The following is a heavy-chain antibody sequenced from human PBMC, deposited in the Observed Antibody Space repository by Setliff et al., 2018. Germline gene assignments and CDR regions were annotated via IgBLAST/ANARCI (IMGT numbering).Heavy chain of an antibody. CDR3: ARAGLGYSSGWYGHDAFDI. CDR1: GGSISSYY. D-gene: IGHD6-19*01. J-gene: IGHJ3*02. V-gene: IGHV4-59*01. CDR2: IYYSGST. Sequence: SETLSLTCTVSGGSISSYYWSWIRQPPGKGLEWIGYIYYSGSTNYNPSLKRRVTISVDTSKNQFSLKLSSVTAADTAVYYCARAGLGYSSGWYGHDAFDIWGQGTMVTVSS.